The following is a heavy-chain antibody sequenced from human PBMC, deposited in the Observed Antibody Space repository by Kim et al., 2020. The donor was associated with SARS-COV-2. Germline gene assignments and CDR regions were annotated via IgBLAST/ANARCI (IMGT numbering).Heavy chain of an antibody. V-gene: IGHV1-2*02. J-gene: IGHJ5*02. Sequence: ASVKVSCKASGYTFTDYYIHWVRQAPGQGLEWMGWINPYSGDTNYAQKFQGRVTMTRDTSISTPYVELSSLRSDDTAVYYCARSAHFWSGHYLDLWGQGTLRTVSP. CDR1: GYTFTDYY. CDR2: INPYSGDT. CDR3: ARSAHFWSGHYLDL. D-gene: IGHD3-3*01.